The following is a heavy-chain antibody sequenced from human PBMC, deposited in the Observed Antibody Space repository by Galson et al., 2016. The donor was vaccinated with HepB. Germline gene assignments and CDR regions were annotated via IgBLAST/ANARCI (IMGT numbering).Heavy chain of an antibody. D-gene: IGHD2-21*02. J-gene: IGHJ3*01. Sequence: SLRLSCAASGFIFEDYAMHWVRQSPGKGLEWVGGISHNSDVLGYADSVKGRFTISRDDAKDSLYLDMNSLRSEDTAFYFCAKDIASPETQVETGGFDVWGPGTMVTVSS. V-gene: IGHV3-9*01. CDR3: AKDIASPETQVETGGFDV. CDR1: GFIFEDYA. CDR2: ISHNSDVL.